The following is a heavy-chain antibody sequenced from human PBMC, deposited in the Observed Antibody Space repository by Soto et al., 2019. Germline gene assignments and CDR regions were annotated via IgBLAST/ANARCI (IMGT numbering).Heavy chain of an antibody. CDR1: GFTFSNYA. J-gene: IGHJ4*02. Sequence: EVHLESGGDLVQPGGSLRLSCAASGFTFSNYAMSWVRQAPGKGLDWVSGISGSAASTFYADSVKGRFTISRDNSKNTLYLQMNSLRAEDTAVYYCAKWTGRYCSGGRCYLDDPFDYWGQGTLVTVSS. CDR2: ISGSAAST. D-gene: IGHD2-15*01. V-gene: IGHV3-23*01. CDR3: AKWTGRYCSGGRCYLDDPFDY.